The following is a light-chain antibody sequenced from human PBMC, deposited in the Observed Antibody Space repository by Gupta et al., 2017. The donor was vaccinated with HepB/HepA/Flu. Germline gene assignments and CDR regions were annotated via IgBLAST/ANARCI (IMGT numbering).Light chain of an antibody. CDR3: QSFDSSLSGWV. V-gene: IGLV1-40*02. J-gene: IGLJ2*01. CDR1: SSNIGAGYD. Sequence: QSVVTQPPSVSGAPGQRVTIPCNGSSSNIGAGYDVHWHQQFPETALKLLIYGNNNRPSGVPDRFSGSKFDTSASLAITGLQADDEADYYCQSFDSSLSGWVFGGGTKLTVL. CDR2: GNN.